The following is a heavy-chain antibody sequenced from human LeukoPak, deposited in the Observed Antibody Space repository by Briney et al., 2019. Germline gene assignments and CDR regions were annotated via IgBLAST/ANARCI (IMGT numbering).Heavy chain of an antibody. CDR1: GFSFSSYE. CDR2: ISSSGSTK. V-gene: IGHV3-48*03. J-gene: IGHJ4*02. CDR3: ARGERWLLPPTDY. Sequence: GGSLRLSCAASGFSFSSYEMNWVRQAPGKGLEWASYISSSGSTKYYADSVKGRFTISRDNARNSLYLQMNSLRADDTAVYYCARGERWLLPPTDYWGQGTLVTVSS. D-gene: IGHD5-24*01.